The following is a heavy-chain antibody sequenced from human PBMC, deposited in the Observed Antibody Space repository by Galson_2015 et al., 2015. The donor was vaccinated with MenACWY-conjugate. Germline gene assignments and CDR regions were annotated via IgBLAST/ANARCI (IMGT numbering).Heavy chain of an antibody. CDR1: GFTFSSYA. J-gene: IGHJ4*02. V-gene: IGHV3-30*04. Sequence: SLRLSCAASGFTFSSYAMHWVRQAPGKGLEWVAVISYDGSNKYYADSVKGRFTISRDNSKNTLYLQMNSLRAEDTAVYYCARDRVYYGSGSQLGGLDYWGQGTLVTVSS. CDR2: ISYDGSNK. CDR3: ARDRVYYGSGSQLGGLDY. D-gene: IGHD3-10*01.